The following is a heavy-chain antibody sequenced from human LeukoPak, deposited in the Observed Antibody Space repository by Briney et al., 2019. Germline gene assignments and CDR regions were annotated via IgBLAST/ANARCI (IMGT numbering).Heavy chain of an antibody. D-gene: IGHD2-2*02. J-gene: IGHJ4*02. CDR1: GYTFTSYG. CDR2: ISAYNGNT. CDR3: ARVEVPAAISPFDY. V-gene: IGHV1-18*01. Sequence: ASVKVSCKASGYTFTSYGISWVRQAPGQGLEWMGWISAYNGNTNYAQKLQGRVTITTDTSTSTAYMELRSLRSDDTAVYYCARVEVPAAISPFDYWGQGTLVTVSS.